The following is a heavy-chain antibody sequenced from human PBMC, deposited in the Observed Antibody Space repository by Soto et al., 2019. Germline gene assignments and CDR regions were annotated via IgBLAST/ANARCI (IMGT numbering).Heavy chain of an antibody. CDR1: GGSSSGYY. J-gene: IGHJ6*02. CDR2: INHSGST. Sequence: SETLSLTCAVYGGSSSGYYWSWIRQPPGKGLEWIGEINHSGSTNYNPSLKSRVTISVDTSKNQFSLKLSSVTAADTAVHYCARGGVRGVIITGNYYGMDVWGQGTTVTVSS. D-gene: IGHD3-10*01. CDR3: ARGGVRGVIITGNYYGMDV. V-gene: IGHV4-34*01.